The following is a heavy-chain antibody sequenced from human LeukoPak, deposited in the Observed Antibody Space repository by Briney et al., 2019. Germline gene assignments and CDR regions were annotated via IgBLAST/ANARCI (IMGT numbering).Heavy chain of an antibody. CDR1: GYTFTGYY. Sequence: GASVKVSCKASGYTFTGYYMHWVRQAPGQGLEWMGWINPNSGGTNYAQKFQGRVTMTRDTSISTAYMELSRLRSDDTAVYYCARGYDLAVAGTVYGYWGQGTLVTVSS. CDR2: INPNSGGT. J-gene: IGHJ4*02. V-gene: IGHV1-2*02. CDR3: ARGYDLAVAGTVYGY. D-gene: IGHD6-19*01.